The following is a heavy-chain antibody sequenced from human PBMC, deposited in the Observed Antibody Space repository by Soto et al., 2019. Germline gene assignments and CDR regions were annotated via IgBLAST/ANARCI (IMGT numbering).Heavy chain of an antibody. Sequence: PSETLSLTCTVSGGSISSGDYYWSWIRQPPGKGLEWIGYIYYSGSTYYNPSLKSRVTISVDTSKNQFSLKLSSVTAADTAVYYCARDSTCGGDCYTFDYWGQGTLVTVS. V-gene: IGHV4-30-4*01. J-gene: IGHJ4*02. D-gene: IGHD2-21*02. CDR1: GGSISSGDYY. CDR2: IYYSGST. CDR3: ARDSTCGGDCYTFDY.